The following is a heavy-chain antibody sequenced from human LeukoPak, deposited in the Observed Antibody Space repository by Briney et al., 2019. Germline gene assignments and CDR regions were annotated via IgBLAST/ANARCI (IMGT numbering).Heavy chain of an antibody. D-gene: IGHD3-10*01. V-gene: IGHV3-21*01. J-gene: IGHJ6*03. CDR1: GFTFKTYG. Sequence: GGSLRLSCAASGFTFKTYGMHWVRQAPGKGLEWVSSISSSSSYIYYADSVKGRFTISRDNAKKSLYLQMNSLRAEDTAVYYCARSELGYNYYYMDVWGKGTTVTISS. CDR2: ISSSSSYI. CDR3: ARSELGYNYYYMDV.